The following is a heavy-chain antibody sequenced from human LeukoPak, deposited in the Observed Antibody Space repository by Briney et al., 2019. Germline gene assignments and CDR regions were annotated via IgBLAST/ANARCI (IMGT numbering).Heavy chain of an antibody. CDR3: ASDGGPFDH. D-gene: IGHD3-3*01. V-gene: IGHV3-7*01. Sequence: GGSLRLSCAASGLTFSGYWMSWVRQAPGKGLEWVANINQGASEKYYVDSVRGRITISRDNAKKSVTLQMNSLRVDDTAVYYCASDGGPFDHWGQGTVVTVSS. CDR1: GLTFSGYW. CDR2: INQGASEK. J-gene: IGHJ4*02.